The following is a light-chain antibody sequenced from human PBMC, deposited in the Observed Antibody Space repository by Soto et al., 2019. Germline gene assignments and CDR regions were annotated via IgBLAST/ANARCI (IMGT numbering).Light chain of an antibody. CDR1: QAISSA. J-gene: IGKJ2*01. Sequence: AIQLTQSPSSLSASIGDRVTITCRASQAISSALAWSQHQPGKAPRLLIYDVSTLESGVPSRFSGNGSGTDFTLTISSLQPDDFATYYCQQFNTYPRTFGQGTKLGIK. CDR3: QQFNTYPRT. V-gene: IGKV1-13*02. CDR2: DVS.